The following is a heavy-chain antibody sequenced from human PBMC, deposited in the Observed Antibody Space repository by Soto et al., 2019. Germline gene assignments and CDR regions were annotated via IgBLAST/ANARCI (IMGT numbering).Heavy chain of an antibody. CDR3: AGRIAVAGTGALDY. CDR1: GDSFTSYW. D-gene: IGHD6-19*01. J-gene: IGHJ4*02. CDR2: IYPGDSDT. Sequence: GESLKICWKGSGDSFTSYWIGGVRQMPGKGLEWMGIIYPGDSDTRYSPSFQGQVTISADKSISTAYLQWSSLKASDTAMYYCAGRIAVAGTGALDYWGQGTLVTVSS. V-gene: IGHV5-51*01.